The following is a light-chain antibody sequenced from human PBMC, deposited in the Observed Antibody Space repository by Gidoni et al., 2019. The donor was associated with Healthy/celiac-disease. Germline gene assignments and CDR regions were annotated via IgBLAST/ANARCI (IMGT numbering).Light chain of an antibody. V-gene: IGLV2-11*01. CDR2: DVS. CDR3: CSYAGSYTGV. Sequence: QSALTQPRPVSGSPGQSVTISCTGTSSDFGGYNYVSWYQQHPGKAPKLMIYDVSKRPSGVPDRFSGSKSGNTASLTISGLQAEDEADYYCCSYAGSYTGVFGGGTKLTVL. CDR1: SSDFGGYNY. J-gene: IGLJ2*01.